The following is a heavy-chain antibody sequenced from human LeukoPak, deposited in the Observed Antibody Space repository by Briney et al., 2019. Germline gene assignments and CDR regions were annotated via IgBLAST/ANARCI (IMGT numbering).Heavy chain of an antibody. Sequence: GGSLRLYCPASGFTFSRYQMNWFGQAPGKGLEWVSYISSSGSTIYYADSVKGRFTISRDNAKNSLYLQMNSLRAEDTAVYYCARGDSGSYYFDYWGQGTLVTVSS. J-gene: IGHJ4*02. V-gene: IGHV3-48*03. CDR3: ARGDSGSYYFDY. CDR1: GFTFSRYQ. CDR2: ISSSGSTI. D-gene: IGHD1-26*01.